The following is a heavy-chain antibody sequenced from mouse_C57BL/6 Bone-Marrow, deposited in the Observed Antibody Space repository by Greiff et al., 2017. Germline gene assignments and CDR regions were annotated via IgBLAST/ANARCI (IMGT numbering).Heavy chain of an antibody. D-gene: IGHD3-2*02. CDR3: ARKSSGYDYFDY. CDR2: FHPYNDDT. Sequence: VQLVESGAELVKPGASVKMSCKASGYTFTTYPIEWMKQNHGKSLEWIGNFHPYNDDTKYNEKFKGKATLTVETSSSTVYLELSRLTSDDAAVYYCARKSSGYDYFDYWGQGTTLTVSS. V-gene: IGHV1-47*01. CDR1: GYTFTTYP. J-gene: IGHJ2*01.